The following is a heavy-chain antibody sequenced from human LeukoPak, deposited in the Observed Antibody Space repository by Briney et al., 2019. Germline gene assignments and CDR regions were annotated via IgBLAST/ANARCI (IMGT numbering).Heavy chain of an antibody. CDR3: ARDTMVRGVPHYGMDV. CDR1: GGSISSGGYY. Sequence: SETLSLTCTVSGGSISSGGYYWSWIRQHPGKGLEWIGYIYYSGSTYYNPSLKSRVTISADTSKNQFSLKLSSVTAADTAVYYCARDTMVRGVPHYGMDVWGQGTTVTVSS. V-gene: IGHV4-31*03. J-gene: IGHJ6*02. CDR2: IYYSGST. D-gene: IGHD3-10*01.